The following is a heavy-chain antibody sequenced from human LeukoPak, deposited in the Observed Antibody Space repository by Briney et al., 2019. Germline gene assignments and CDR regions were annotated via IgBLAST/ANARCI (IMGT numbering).Heavy chain of an antibody. V-gene: IGHV3-53*01. D-gene: IGHD6-13*01. CDR1: GFTVSSNY. Sequence: PGGSLRLSCAASGFTVSSNYMSWVRQAPGNGLEWVSVIYSGGSTYYADSVKGRFTISRDNSKNTLYLQMNSLRAEDTAVYYCAREQQLGYYYYMDVWGKGTTVTVSS. J-gene: IGHJ6*03. CDR3: AREQQLGYYYYMDV. CDR2: IYSGGST.